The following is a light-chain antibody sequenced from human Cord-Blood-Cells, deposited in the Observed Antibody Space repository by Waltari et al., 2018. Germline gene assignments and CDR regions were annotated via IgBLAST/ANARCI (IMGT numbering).Light chain of an antibody. CDR2: DAS. Sequence: DIQMTQSPSSLSASVGDRVTITCQASQDISNYLNWYQQKPGKAPKLLLYDASNLETGVPSRFSGSGSGTDFTFTISSLQPEDIATYYCQQYDNLPPRATFGGGTKVEIK. J-gene: IGKJ4*01. V-gene: IGKV1-33*01. CDR3: QQYDNLPPRAT. CDR1: QDISNY.